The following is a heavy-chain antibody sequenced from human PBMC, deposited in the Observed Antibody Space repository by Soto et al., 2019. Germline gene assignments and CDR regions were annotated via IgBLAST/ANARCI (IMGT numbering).Heavy chain of an antibody. CDR3: ARTLPNRQLFDS. Sequence: PSETLSLTCTVSGGSISSSSYYWGWIRQPPGKGLEWIGSIYYSGSTYYNPTLKRRVTISVDTSKNQFSLRLASVTAADTAVYYCARTLPNRQLFDSWSQGALVT. CDR2: IYYSGST. D-gene: IGHD1-1*01. V-gene: IGHV4-39*07. J-gene: IGHJ4*02. CDR1: GGSISSSSYY.